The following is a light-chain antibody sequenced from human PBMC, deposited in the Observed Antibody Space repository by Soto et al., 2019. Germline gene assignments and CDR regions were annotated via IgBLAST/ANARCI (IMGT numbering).Light chain of an antibody. CDR2: GAS. CDR3: QQTHSVPYT. V-gene: IGKV1-39*01. Sequence: DIQMTQSPSSLSASVGDRVTITCQASQDIISYVSWYQQRPGQAPKLLVIGASTLRTGVPSRFSASGSGTDFALSISNLQPEDLASYYCQQTHSVPYTFGQGTRLEI. CDR1: QDIISY. J-gene: IGKJ2*01.